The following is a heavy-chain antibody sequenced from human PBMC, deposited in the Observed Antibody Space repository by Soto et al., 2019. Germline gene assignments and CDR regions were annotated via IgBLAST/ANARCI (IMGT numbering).Heavy chain of an antibody. J-gene: IGHJ5*02. CDR1: GGSISSSSYY. D-gene: IGHD3-10*01. V-gene: IGHV4-39*01. Sequence: QLQLQESGPGLVKPSETLSLTCTVSGGSISSSSYYWGWIRQPPGKGLEWIGSIYYSGSTYYNPSLKSRVTISVDTSKNQFSLKLSSVTAADTAVYYCARRELLWFGRDAGWFDPWGQGTLVTVSS. CDR3: ARRELLWFGRDAGWFDP. CDR2: IYYSGST.